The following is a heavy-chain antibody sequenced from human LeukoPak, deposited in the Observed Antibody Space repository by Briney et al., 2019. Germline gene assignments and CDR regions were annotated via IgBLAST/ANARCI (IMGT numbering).Heavy chain of an antibody. CDR1: GFTFSSYA. CDR2: ISYDGSNK. V-gene: IGHV3-30-3*01. D-gene: IGHD3-22*01. J-gene: IGHJ4*02. CDR3: AGDYYDSSGSFDY. Sequence: PGRSLRLSCAASGFTFSSYAMHWVRQAPGKGLEWVAVISYDGSNKYYADSVKGRFTISRDNSKNTLYLQMNSLRAEDTAVYYCAGDYYDSSGSFDYWGQGTLVTVSS.